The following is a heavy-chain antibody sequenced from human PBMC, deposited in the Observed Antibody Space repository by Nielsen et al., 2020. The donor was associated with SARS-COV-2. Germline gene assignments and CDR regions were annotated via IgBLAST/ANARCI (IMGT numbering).Heavy chain of an antibody. CDR3: ARDQYCSSTSCYRVGYYYGMDV. CDR1: GFTFSSYG. Sequence: GESLKISCAASGFTFSSYGMHWVRQAPGKGLEWVAVIWYDGSNKYYADSVKGRFTISRDNSKNTLYLQMNSLRAEDTAVYYCARDQYCSSTSCYRVGYYYGMDVWGQGTTVTVSS. V-gene: IGHV3-33*01. J-gene: IGHJ6*02. CDR2: IWYDGSNK. D-gene: IGHD2-2*01.